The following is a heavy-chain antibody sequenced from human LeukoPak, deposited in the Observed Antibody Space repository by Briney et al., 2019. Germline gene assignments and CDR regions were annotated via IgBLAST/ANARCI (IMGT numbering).Heavy chain of an antibody. D-gene: IGHD3-10*01. CDR3: TRKSGGSQRKMDDWFDP. V-gene: IGHV3-30*04. Sequence: GGSLRLSCAASGFTFSSYAMHWVRQAPDKGLEYVAVISNDGTYKYYGASVKGRFTISRDNSKNTLYLQMDSLRSEDTAVYSCTRKSGGSQRKMDDWFDPWGQGTLVIVSS. CDR1: GFTFSSYA. CDR2: ISNDGTYK. J-gene: IGHJ5*02.